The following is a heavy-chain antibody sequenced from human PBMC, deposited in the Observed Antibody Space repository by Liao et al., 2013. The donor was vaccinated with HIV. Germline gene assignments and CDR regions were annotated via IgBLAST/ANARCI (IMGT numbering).Heavy chain of an antibody. CDR3: ARGVGGPFDL. CDR2: VYDNGGT. CDR1: GGSISSGSYY. J-gene: IGHJ4*02. Sequence: QLQESGPGLVKPSQTLSLTCTVSGGSISSGSYYWSWIRQPAGKGLEWIGRVYDNGGTSYNPSLKSRVTMSSNPSKNQFSLHMNLVTAADTAVYFCARGVGGPFDLWGQGTFVIVSS. V-gene: IGHV4-61*02.